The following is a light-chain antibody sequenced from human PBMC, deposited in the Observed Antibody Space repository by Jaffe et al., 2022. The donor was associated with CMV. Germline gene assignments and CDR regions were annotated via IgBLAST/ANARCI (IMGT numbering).Light chain of an antibody. V-gene: IGLV3-1*01. J-gene: IGLJ2*01. CDR1: KLGNKY. CDR2: QDT. Sequence: SYELTQAPSVSVSAGQTASITCSGDKLGNKYASWYQQKPGQSPALVIYQDTKRPSGIPERFSGSNSGNTATLTISGTQAMDEADYYCQAWDSNTHVVFGGGTKLTVL. CDR3: QAWDSNTHVV.